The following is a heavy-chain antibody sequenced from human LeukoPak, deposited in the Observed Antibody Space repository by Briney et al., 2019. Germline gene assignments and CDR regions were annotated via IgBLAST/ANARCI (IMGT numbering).Heavy chain of an antibody. CDR2: IYYTGST. D-gene: IGHD2-15*01. J-gene: IGHJ4*02. CDR3: ARRIPRSAYLDY. CDR1: GGSISSYY. Sequence: SSETLSLTCTVSGGSISSYYWSWIRQPPGKELEYIGYIYYTGSTNYNPSLKSRVTLSVDTSKNQFSLKLTSVTAADTAVYYCARRIPRSAYLDYWGQGTLVTVSS. V-gene: IGHV4-59*01.